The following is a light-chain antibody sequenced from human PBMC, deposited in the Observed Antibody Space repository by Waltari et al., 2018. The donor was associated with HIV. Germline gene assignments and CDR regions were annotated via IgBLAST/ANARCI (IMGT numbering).Light chain of an antibody. V-gene: IGLV1-40*01. CDR1: SSNIGAGYD. CDR2: DNG. J-gene: IGLJ1*01. Sequence: QSVLTQPPSVSGAPGQRVTIPCTGSSSNIGAGYDVHCYQPLPGTAPKLPIYDNGNRPSGVPDRFSGSKSATSASLAITVLQTEDEADYDCQSYDSSLTGYVFGTGTKVTVL. CDR3: QSYDSSLTGYV.